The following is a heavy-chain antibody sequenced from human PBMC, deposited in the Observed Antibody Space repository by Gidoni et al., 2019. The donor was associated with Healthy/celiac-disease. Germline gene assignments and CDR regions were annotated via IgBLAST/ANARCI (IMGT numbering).Heavy chain of an antibody. J-gene: IGHJ4*02. CDR3: ASDGLIAARGTWVFDY. CDR2: ISAYNGNT. V-gene: IGHV1-18*01. Sequence: QVQLVQSGAEVKKPGASVKVSCKASGDTFTSDGISWVRQAPGQGLEWMGWISAYNGNTNYAQKLQGRVTMTTDTSTSTAYMELRSLRSDDTAVYYCASDGLIAARGTWVFDYWGQGTLVTVSS. CDR1: GDTFTSDG. D-gene: IGHD6-6*01.